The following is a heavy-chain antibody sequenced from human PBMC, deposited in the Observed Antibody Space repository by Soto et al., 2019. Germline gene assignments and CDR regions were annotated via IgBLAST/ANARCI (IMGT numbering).Heavy chain of an antibody. CDR3: ARDKDDYSSSWYDYFDY. V-gene: IGHV1-3*01. CDR1: GYTFTSYA. D-gene: IGHD6-13*01. CDR2: INAGNGNT. Sequence: GASVKVSCKASGYTFTSYAMHWVRQAPGQRLEWMGWINAGNGNTKYSQKFQGRVTITRDTSASTAYMELSSLRSEDTAVYYCARDKDDYSSSWYDYFDYWGQGTLVTVSS. J-gene: IGHJ4*02.